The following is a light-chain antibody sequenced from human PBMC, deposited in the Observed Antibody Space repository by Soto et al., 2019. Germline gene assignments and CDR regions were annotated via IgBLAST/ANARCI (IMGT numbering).Light chain of an antibody. CDR2: EVY. V-gene: IGLV2-14*01. CDR1: SNDIGGYNY. CDR3: SSYTTNHTRV. Sequence: QSALTQPASVSGSPGQSITFSCTGTSNDIGGYNYVSWFQHHPDKAPKLIIYEVYDRPSGVSNRFSGSKSGNTASLTISGLQPEDEADSYCSSYTTNHTRVFGGGTKLTVL. J-gene: IGLJ3*02.